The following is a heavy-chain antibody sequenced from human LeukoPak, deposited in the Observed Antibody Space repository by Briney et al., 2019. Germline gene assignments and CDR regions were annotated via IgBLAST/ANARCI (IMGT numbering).Heavy chain of an antibody. V-gene: IGHV5-51*01. CDR3: ARASIAAAGYFDY. CDR2: IYPGDSDT. J-gene: IGHJ4*02. D-gene: IGHD6-13*01. CDR1: GYSFTSYW. Sequence: GESLKISCKGSGYSFTSYWIGWVRQMPGKGLEWMGVIYPGDSDTRYSPSFQGQVTISADKSISTAYLQWSSLKASDTAMYYCARASIAAAGYFDYWGQGTLVTVSS.